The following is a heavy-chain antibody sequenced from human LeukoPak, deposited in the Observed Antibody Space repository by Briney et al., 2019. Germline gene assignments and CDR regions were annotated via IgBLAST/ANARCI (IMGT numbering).Heavy chain of an antibody. CDR3: ARGAGLFGGYLDS. D-gene: IGHD3-16*01. J-gene: IGHJ4*02. CDR2: IQYSGNT. Sequence: SETLSLTCTVSDDSINNNFWKWIRQRPGKRLGWIGYIQYSGNTNYSPFLKGRLTMSVDTSKNQFSLRLNSVTAADTAIYYCARGAGLFGGYLDSWGQGTLVTVSS. CDR1: DDSINNNF. V-gene: IGHV4-59*01.